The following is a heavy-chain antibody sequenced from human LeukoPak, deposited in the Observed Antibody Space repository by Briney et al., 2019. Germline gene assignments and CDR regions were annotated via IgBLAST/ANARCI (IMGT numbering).Heavy chain of an antibody. V-gene: IGHV1-69*13. Sequence: SVKVSCKASGGTFSSYAISRVRQAPGQGLEWMGGIIPIFGTANYAQKFQGRVTITADESTSTAYMELSSLRSEDTAVYYCARVSIIAAAGTGEDYWGQGTLVTVSS. D-gene: IGHD6-13*01. J-gene: IGHJ4*02. CDR3: ARVSIIAAAGTGEDY. CDR2: IIPIFGTA. CDR1: GGTFSSYA.